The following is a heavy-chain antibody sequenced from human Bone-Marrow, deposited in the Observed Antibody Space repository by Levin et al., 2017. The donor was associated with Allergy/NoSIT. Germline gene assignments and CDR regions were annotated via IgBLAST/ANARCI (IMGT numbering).Heavy chain of an antibody. CDR3: ARSFTMLRGGFDP. CDR2: IFHTGST. J-gene: IGHJ5*02. D-gene: IGHD3-10*01. Sequence: TASETLSLTCALSGGSISSGGSSWSWIRQPPGKGLEWIGYIFHTGSTYYNSSLKSRVTISVDRSKNQFSLKLTSVTAADTAVYYCARSFTMLRGGFDPWGQGILVTVSS. CDR1: GGSISSGGSS. V-gene: IGHV4-30-2*01.